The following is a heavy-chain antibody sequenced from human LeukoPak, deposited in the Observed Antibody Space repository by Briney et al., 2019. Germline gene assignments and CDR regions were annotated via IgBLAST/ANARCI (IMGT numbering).Heavy chain of an antibody. CDR2: IYYSGST. J-gene: IGHJ5*02. D-gene: IGHD3-22*01. V-gene: IGHV4-39*07. Sequence: SETLSLTCTVSGGSISSSSYYWGWIRQPPGKGLEWIGSIYYSGSTNYNPSLKSRVTISVDTSKNQFSLKLSSVTAADTAVYYCARERTMYYYDSSGYLSNWFDPRGQGTLVTVSS. CDR3: ARERTMYYYDSSGYLSNWFDP. CDR1: GGSISSSSYY.